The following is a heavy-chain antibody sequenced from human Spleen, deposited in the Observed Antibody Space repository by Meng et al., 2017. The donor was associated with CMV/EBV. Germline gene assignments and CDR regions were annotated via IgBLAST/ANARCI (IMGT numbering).Heavy chain of an antibody. Sequence: GESLKISCAASGFTFSSYWMHWVRQVPGRGLVWVSHINPDGSYTNYADSVKGRFTISKDNAKNTLYLQMNSLRAEDTAVYYCAKDTSYCGGDCYPTYFAYWGQGALVTVSS. V-gene: IGHV3-74*01. CDR3: AKDTSYCGGDCYPTYFAY. J-gene: IGHJ4*02. D-gene: IGHD2-21*01. CDR2: INPDGSYT. CDR1: GFTFSSYW.